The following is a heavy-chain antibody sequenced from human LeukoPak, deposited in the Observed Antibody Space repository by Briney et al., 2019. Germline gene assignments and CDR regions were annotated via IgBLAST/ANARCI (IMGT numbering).Heavy chain of an antibody. CDR1: GGSFSGYY. D-gene: IGHD1-26*01. V-gene: IGHV4-34*01. CDR3: ARSGGTY. J-gene: IGHJ4*02. CDR2: INHSGST. Sequence: SETLSLTCAVYGGSFSGYYWSWIRQPPGKGLEWIGEINHSGSTNYNPSLKSRVTISVDTSKNQFSLKLSSVTAADTAVYYCARSGGTYRGQGTLVTVSS.